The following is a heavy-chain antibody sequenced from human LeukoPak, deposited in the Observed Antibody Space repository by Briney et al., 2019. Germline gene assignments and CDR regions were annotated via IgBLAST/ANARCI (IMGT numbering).Heavy chain of an antibody. D-gene: IGHD3-16*02. CDR2: IYYSGST. CDR1: GGSISRCDYY. Sequence: PSQTLSLTCTVSGGSISRCDYYWSWIRQPPGKGLEWIGYIYYSGSTYYNPSLQIRVTITVFTSKNQFTLKLYSVTAADTAVYYCVRAPLRLRLGELSSFDYWGQGTLVTVSS. CDR3: VRAPLRLRLGELSSFDY. V-gene: IGHV4-30-4*01. J-gene: IGHJ4*02.